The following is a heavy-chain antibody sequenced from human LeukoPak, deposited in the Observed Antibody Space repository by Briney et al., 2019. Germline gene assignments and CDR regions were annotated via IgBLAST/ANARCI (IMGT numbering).Heavy chain of an antibody. D-gene: IGHD3/OR15-3a*01. CDR1: GGFFSSYY. CDR3: ARARDWSAGSWFDP. J-gene: IGHJ5*02. Sequence: SETLSLNCIVSGGFFSSYYWNWIRQPPGKGLEWIGNIFYRGATNYNPSLKSRVTMSVDTSKNQFSLKLYSVTAADTAMYYCARARDWSAGSWFDPWGQGILVTVSS. CDR2: IFYRGAT. V-gene: IGHV4-59*01.